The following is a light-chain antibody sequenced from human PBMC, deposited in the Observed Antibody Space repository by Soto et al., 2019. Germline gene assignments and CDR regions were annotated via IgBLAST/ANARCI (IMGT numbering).Light chain of an antibody. J-gene: IGKJ2*01. CDR1: QSVSSY. Sequence: DIQMTQSPSSLSASVGDRVTITCRASQSVSSYLNWYQQKPGKAPKLLIYAASSLQSGVPSKFSDSGSGTDFTLTISSLQPEDFATYYCQQSYRTPHTFGQGTKLEIK. V-gene: IGKV1-39*01. CDR2: AAS. CDR3: QQSYRTPHT.